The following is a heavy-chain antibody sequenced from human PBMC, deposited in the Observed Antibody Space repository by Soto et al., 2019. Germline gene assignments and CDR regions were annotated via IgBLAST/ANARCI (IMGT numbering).Heavy chain of an antibody. CDR2: IIPIFDTA. J-gene: IGHJ5*02. Sequence: SVKVSCKASGGTFSGYAISWVRQAPGQGLEWMGGIIPIFDTANYAQKFQGRVTITADESTSTAYMELSSLRSEDTAVYYCAREARLYSGYEGYWFDPWGQGTLVTVSS. CDR3: AREARLYSGYEGYWFDP. V-gene: IGHV1-69*13. D-gene: IGHD5-12*01. CDR1: GGTFSGYA.